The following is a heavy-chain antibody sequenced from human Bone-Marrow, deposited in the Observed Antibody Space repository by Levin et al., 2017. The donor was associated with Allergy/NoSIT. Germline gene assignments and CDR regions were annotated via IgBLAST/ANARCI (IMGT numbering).Heavy chain of an antibody. J-gene: IGHJ4*02. CDR2: ITFSSTTI. CDR1: GFSFSSYS. CDR3: ARGHCSGSSCHTTYYFDF. V-gene: IGHV3-48*02. Sequence: PGGSLRLSCAASGFSFSSYSMNWVRQAPGKGLEWISYITFSSTTIYYADSVKGRFTISRDNAKNSLYLQMISLRDEDTAVYYCARGHCSGSSCHTTYYFDFWGQGTLVTVSS. D-gene: IGHD2-8*02.